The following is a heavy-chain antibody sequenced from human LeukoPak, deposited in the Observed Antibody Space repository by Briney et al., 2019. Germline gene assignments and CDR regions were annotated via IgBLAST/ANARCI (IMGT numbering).Heavy chain of an antibody. CDR1: GFTFSSHS. CDR2: ISSSNSTI. CDR3: ARGAYYYED. J-gene: IGHJ4*02. Sequence: GGSLRLSCAASGFTFSSHSMNWVRQAPGKGLEWVSYISSSNSTIYYADSVKGRFTISRDNAKNSLYLQMNSLRAEDTAVYYCARGAYYYEDWGQGTLVTVSS. D-gene: IGHD3-22*01. V-gene: IGHV3-48*01.